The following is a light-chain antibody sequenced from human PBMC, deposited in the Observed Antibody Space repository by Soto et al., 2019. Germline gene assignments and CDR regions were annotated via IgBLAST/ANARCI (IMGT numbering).Light chain of an antibody. V-gene: IGKV1-9*01. CDR3: QQVNTYPRGT. CDR1: QGISSE. CDR2: GAS. Sequence: IQLTQSPSSLSASVGDRVTITCRTSQGISSELAWYQQKPGKAPNLLIYGASTLQSGVPSRFSGSGSGTGFTLTISSLQPEDFATYYCQQVNTYPRGTFGQGTKLEIK. J-gene: IGKJ2*01.